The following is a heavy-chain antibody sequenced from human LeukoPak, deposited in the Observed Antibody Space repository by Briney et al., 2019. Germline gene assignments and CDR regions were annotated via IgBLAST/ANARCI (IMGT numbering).Heavy chain of an antibody. CDR3: ARDLDTDPIVGTVVGFDP. Sequence: RGSLRLSCAASGFTLSSYAMHWVRQAPGKGLEYVSAISSNVGSTYYANSVKGRFTISRDNSKNTLYLQMGSLRAEDMAVYYCARDLDTDPIVGTVVGFDPWGQGTLVTVSS. D-gene: IGHD4-23*01. CDR1: GFTLSSYA. CDR2: ISSNVGST. V-gene: IGHV3-64*01. J-gene: IGHJ5*02.